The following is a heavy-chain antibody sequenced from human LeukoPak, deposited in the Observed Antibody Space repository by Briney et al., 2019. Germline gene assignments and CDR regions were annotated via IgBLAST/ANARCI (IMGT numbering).Heavy chain of an antibody. J-gene: IGHJ4*02. V-gene: IGHV3-48*03. D-gene: IGHD3-22*01. CDR2: ISSSGSTI. Sequence: PGGSLRLSCAASGFTFSSYEMNWVRQAPGKGLEWVSYISSSGSTIYYADSVKGRFTISRDNAKNSLYLQMNSLRAEDTAVYYCARKSSGYYYDYFDYWGQGTLVTVSS. CDR1: GFTFSSYE. CDR3: ARKSSGYYYDYFDY.